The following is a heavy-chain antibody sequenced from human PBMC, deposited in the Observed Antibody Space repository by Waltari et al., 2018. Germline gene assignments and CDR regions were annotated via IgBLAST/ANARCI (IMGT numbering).Heavy chain of an antibody. CDR2: IRSRVYGGAT. CDR3: TTLDIVIIPAARPFDF. CDR1: GFTFADHA. V-gene: IGHV3-49*03. J-gene: IGHJ4*02. D-gene: IGHD2-2*03. Sequence: EVQLVESGGGLVQPGRSLKLSCKGSGFTFADHAMSWFRQAPGKGLDWVAFIRSRVYGGATEYAASVKGRFTISRDDSKSIAYLQMNSLKTEDTAVYYCTTLDIVIIPAARPFDFWGQGTLVTVSS.